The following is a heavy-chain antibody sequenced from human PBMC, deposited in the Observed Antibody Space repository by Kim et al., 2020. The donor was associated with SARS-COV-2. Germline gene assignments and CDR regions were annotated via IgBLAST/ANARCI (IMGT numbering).Heavy chain of an antibody. Sequence: ASVKVSCKASGYTFTGYYMHWVRQAPGQGLEWMGWINPNSGGTNYAQKFQGRVTMTRDTSISTAYMELSRLRSDDTAVYYCARGWTPRDILTGSSRFHAFDIWGQGTMVTVSS. CDR3: ARGWTPRDILTGSSRFHAFDI. J-gene: IGHJ3*02. CDR1: GYTFTGYY. CDR2: INPNSGGT. D-gene: IGHD3-9*01. V-gene: IGHV1-2*02.